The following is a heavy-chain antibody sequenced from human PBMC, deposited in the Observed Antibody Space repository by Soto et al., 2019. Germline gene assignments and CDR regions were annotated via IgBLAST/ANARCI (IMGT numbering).Heavy chain of an antibody. Sequence: ASVKVSCKVSGYTLTELSMHWVRQAPGKGLEWMGGFDPEDGETIYAQKFQGRVTMTEDTSTDTAYMELSSLRSEDTAVYYCATELGYCSSTSCYLVWGKGTTVTVSS. CDR2: FDPEDGET. V-gene: IGHV1-24*01. CDR3: ATELGYCSSTSCYLV. CDR1: GYTLTELS. D-gene: IGHD2-2*01. J-gene: IGHJ6*03.